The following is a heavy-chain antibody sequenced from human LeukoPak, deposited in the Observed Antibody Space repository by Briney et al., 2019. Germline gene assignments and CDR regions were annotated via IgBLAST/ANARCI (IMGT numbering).Heavy chain of an antibody. CDR3: VRVKGTYFDY. Sequence: GGSLRLSCVASGFPLSSYSINWIRQAPGKGLEWVSYISPSSGNIYYLDSVQGRFTVSRDNDRNSLFLQIDSPTAEDTAAYFCVRVKGTYFDYWGQGALVTVSS. J-gene: IGHJ4*02. D-gene: IGHD1-1*01. V-gene: IGHV3-48*01. CDR2: ISPSSGNI. CDR1: GFPLSSYS.